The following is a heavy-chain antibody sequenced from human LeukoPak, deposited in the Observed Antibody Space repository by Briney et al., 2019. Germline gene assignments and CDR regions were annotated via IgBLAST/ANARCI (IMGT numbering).Heavy chain of an antibody. J-gene: IGHJ6*02. CDR1: GFTFDDYA. CDR3: AKDTHVYYYYYGMDV. Sequence: QPGRSLRLSCAASGFTFDDYAMHWVRQAPGKGLGWVSGISWNSGSIGYADSVKGRFTISRDNAKNSLYLQMNSLRAEDTALYYCAKDTHVYYYYYGMDVWGQGTTVTVSS. V-gene: IGHV3-9*01. CDR2: ISWNSGSI.